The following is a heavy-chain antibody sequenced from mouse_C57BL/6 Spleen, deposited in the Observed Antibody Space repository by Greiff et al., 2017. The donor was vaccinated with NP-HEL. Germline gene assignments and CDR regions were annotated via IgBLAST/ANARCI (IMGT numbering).Heavy chain of an antibody. CDR2: IDPSDSYT. CDR3: ERISRLWFAY. Sequence: QVQLQQPGAELVMPGASVKLSCKASGYTFTSYWMHWVKQRPGQGLEWIGEIDPSDSYTNYNQKFKGKSTLTVDKSSSTAYMQLSSLTSEDSAVYYCERISRLWFAYWGQGTLVTVSA. CDR1: GYTFTSYW. V-gene: IGHV1-69*01. J-gene: IGHJ3*01.